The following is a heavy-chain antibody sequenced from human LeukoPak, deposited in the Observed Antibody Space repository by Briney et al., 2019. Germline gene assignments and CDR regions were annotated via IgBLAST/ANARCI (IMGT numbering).Heavy chain of an antibody. CDR1: GGSFSGYY. CDR3: ARARAHLKYYYDSSGYYYFDY. J-gene: IGHJ4*02. D-gene: IGHD3-22*01. V-gene: IGHV4-34*01. Sequence: PSETLSLTCAVYGGSFSGYYWSWIRQPPGKGLEWIGEINHSGSTNYNPSLKSRVTISVDTSKNQFSLKLNSVTAADTAVYYCARARAHLKYYYDSSGYYYFDYWGQGTLVTVSP. CDR2: INHSGST.